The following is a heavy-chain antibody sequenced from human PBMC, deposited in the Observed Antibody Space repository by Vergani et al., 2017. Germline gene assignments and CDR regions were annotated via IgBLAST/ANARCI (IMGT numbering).Heavy chain of an antibody. CDR2: INSDETTT. CDR1: GFTFSSYW. D-gene: IGHD4-17*01. Sequence: EVQLVESGGGLVQPGGSLRLSCAASGFTFSSYWMHWVRQAPGRGLVWVSRINSDETTTSYADSVKGRFTISRDNAKNTLYLKMNSLGAEDTAVYYCVRGPTVTTRGYYYMDVWGKGTTVTVSS. V-gene: IGHV3-74*01. J-gene: IGHJ6*03. CDR3: VRGPTVTTRGYYYMDV.